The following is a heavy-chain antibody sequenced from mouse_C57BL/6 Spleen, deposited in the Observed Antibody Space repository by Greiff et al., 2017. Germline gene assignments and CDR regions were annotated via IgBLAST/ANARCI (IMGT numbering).Heavy chain of an antibody. CDR1: GYSFTGYY. V-gene: IGHV1-42*01. Sequence: EVKLMESGPELVKPGASVKISCKASGYSFTGYYMNWVKQSPEKSLEWIGEINPSTGGTTYNQKFKAKATLTVDKSSSTAYMQLKSLTSEDSAVYYCARPVYYYGSSPWYFDVWGTGTTVTVSS. J-gene: IGHJ1*03. CDR3: ARPVYYYGSSPWYFDV. D-gene: IGHD1-1*01. CDR2: INPSTGGT.